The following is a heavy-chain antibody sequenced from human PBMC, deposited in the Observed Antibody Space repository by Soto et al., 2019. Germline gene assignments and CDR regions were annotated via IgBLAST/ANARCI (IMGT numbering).Heavy chain of an antibody. J-gene: IGHJ4*02. D-gene: IGHD3-3*01. CDR3: ARHGDFWSGYYTNADYDILTGEFNFDY. V-gene: IGHV4-59*08. CDR2: IYYSGST. Sequence: PSETLSLTCTVSGGSISSYYWSWIRQPPGKGLEWIGYIYYSGSTNYNPSLKSRVTISVDTSKNQFSLKLSSVTAADTAVYYCARHGDFWSGYYTNADYDILTGEFNFDYWGQGTLVTVSS. CDR1: GGSISSYY.